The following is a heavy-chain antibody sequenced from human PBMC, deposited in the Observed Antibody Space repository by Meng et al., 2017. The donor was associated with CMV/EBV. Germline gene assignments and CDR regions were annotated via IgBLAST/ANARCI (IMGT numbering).Heavy chain of an antibody. V-gene: IGHV3-66*02. CDR1: GFTLSSNY. J-gene: IGHJ5*02. CDR3: ARDHSSGWSNWFDP. Sequence: GESLKISCAASGFTLSSNYMSWVRQAPGKGLEWVSVIYSGGSTYYADSVKGRFTISRDNSKNTLYLQMNSLRAEDTAVYYCARDHSSGWSNWFDPWGQGTLVTVSS. D-gene: IGHD6-19*01. CDR2: IYSGGST.